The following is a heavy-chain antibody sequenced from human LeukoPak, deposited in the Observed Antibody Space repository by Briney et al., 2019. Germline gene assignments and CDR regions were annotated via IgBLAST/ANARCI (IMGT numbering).Heavy chain of an antibody. Sequence: GGSLRLSCAASGFAFSSNWMHWVRQTPGKGLVWVSRIDSGGSGTSYAASVEGRFTISRDNVKNTLYLQMDSLRAEDTAVYYCATSLGPLTEYWGQGTLVTVSS. V-gene: IGHV3-74*01. J-gene: IGHJ4*02. CDR1: GFAFSSNW. CDR3: ATSLGPLTEY. D-gene: IGHD7-27*01. CDR2: IDSGGSGT.